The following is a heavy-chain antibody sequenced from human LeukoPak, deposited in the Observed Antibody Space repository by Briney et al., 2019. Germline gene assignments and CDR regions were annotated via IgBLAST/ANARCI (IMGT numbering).Heavy chain of an antibody. CDR3: TRGAGWLIDY. CDR1: GFTVSSNY. J-gene: IGHJ4*02. V-gene: IGHV3-53*01. Sequence: GGSLRLSCAASGFTVSSNYMAWVRQPPGKGLEWVSVIFGGGGTYYAGSVRGRFTISRDNSQNTLFLQMNSLRAEDTAVYYCTRGAGWLIDYWGQGILVTVSS. D-gene: IGHD3-16*01. CDR2: IFGGGGT.